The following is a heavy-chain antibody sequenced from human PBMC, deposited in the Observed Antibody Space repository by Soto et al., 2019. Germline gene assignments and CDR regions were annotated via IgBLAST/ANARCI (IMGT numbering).Heavy chain of an antibody. D-gene: IGHD3-9*01. CDR1: GGSIISSNW. V-gene: IGHV4-4*02. J-gene: IGHJ4*01. CDR3: AREGYYDLLTVLDY. CDR2: IYHSGST. Sequence: SETLSLTCAVSGGSIISSNWWSLVRHPPGKGLEWIGEIYHSGSTNYNPSLKSRVTISVDKSKNQFSLKLSSVTAADTAVYYCAREGYYDLLTVLDYWGQGTLVTVSS.